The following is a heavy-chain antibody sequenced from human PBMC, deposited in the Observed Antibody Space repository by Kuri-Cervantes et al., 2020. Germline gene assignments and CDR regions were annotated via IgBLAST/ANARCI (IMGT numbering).Heavy chain of an antibody. CDR2: MSNSGFTT. CDR1: GITFSSYA. V-gene: IGHV3-11*01. CDR3: ARVDPSIAAAGNFDY. D-gene: IGHD6-13*01. J-gene: IGHJ4*02. Sequence: GESLKISCAASGITFSSYAMGWIRQAPGKGLEWISYMSNSGFTTYYADSVKGRITISRDNAKNSLYLEMNSLRADDTAVYYCARVDPSIAAAGNFDYWGQGTLVTVSS.